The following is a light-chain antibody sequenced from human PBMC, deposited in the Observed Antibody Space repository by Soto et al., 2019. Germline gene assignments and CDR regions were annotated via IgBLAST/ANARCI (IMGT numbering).Light chain of an antibody. V-gene: IGKV1-13*02. CDR1: QGISSA. CDR2: DAS. Sequence: AIQLTQSPSSLSASVGDRVTITCRASQGISSALAWYQQKPGKAPKLLIYDASSLESGVPSRFSGSGSGTDFTLTISSLQPEDFATYYCQQFNSYGTATFGQGTKVEIK. CDR3: QQFNSYGTAT. J-gene: IGKJ1*01.